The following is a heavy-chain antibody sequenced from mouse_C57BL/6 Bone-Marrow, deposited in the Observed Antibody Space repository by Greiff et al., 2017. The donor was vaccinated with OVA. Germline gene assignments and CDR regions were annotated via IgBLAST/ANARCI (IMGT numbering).Heavy chain of an antibody. CDR2: IYPRSGNT. J-gene: IGHJ4*01. Sequence: VQVVESGAELARPGASVKLSCKASGYTFTSYGISWVKQRTGQGLEWIGEIYPRSGNTYYNEKFKGKATLTADKSSSTAYMELRSLTSEDSAVYFCARSRLLLLLELDYWGQGTSVTVSS. V-gene: IGHV1-81*01. D-gene: IGHD1-1*01. CDR1: GYTFTSYG. CDR3: ARSRLLLLLELDY.